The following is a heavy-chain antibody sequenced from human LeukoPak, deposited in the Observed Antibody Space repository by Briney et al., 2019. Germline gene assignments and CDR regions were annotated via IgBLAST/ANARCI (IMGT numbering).Heavy chain of an antibody. CDR2: ISYDGSNK. Sequence: GGPLRLSSPASAHTSHRYGMHWVRQAPGKGPESLTVISYDGSNKYYANSVKGRFTISRDNSKNTLYLQMNSLRAEDTAVHYYAKDRNVWGNGAFDIWGQGTMVTVSS. J-gene: IGHJ3*02. CDR3: AKDRNVWGNGAFDI. D-gene: IGHD3-16*01. CDR1: AHTSHRYG. V-gene: IGHV3-30*18.